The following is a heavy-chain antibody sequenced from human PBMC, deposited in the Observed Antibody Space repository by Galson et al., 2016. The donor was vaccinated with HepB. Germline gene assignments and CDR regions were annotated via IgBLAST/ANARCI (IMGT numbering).Heavy chain of an antibody. V-gene: IGHV3-23*01. Sequence: SLRLSCAVSGFSFSSYAMSWVRQAPGKGLEWVSGITGSGGITYYADSVKGRFTISRDNSKTTLYLQMNSLRAEDTAVYYCVSLGSGSYYRALFDYWGQGTLVTVSS. CDR3: VSLGSGSYYRALFDY. CDR1: GFSFSSYA. CDR2: ITGSGGIT. D-gene: IGHD3-10*01. J-gene: IGHJ4*02.